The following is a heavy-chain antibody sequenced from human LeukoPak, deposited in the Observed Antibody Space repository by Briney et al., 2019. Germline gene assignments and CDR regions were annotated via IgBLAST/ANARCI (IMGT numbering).Heavy chain of an antibody. CDR2: INPSGGST. D-gene: IGHD6-19*01. CDR1: GYTFTSYY. V-gene: IGHV1-46*01. J-gene: IGHJ4*02. CDR3: ARDTTTRYSSGPGFDY. Sequence: ASVKVSCKASGYTFTSYYMHWVRQAPGQGLEWMGIINPSGGSTSYAQKFQGRVTMTRDTSTSTVYMELSSLRSEDTAVYYCARDTTTRYSSGPGFDYWGQGTLVTVSS.